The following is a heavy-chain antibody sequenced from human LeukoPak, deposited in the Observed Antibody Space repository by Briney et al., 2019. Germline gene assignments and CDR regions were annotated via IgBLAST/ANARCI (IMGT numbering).Heavy chain of an antibody. Sequence: ASVNVSFTASVYTFTNYCISWLRQAPGQGLEWMGWISAYNGDTKYAQNLQGRVNMTTDTSTSTAYMELRNLRSGDTAVYYCARDNPYYYLFWGQGTLVTVSS. J-gene: IGHJ4*02. CDR1: VYTFTNYC. CDR2: ISAYNGDT. V-gene: IGHV1-18*01. D-gene: IGHD3-22*01. CDR3: ARDNPYYYLF.